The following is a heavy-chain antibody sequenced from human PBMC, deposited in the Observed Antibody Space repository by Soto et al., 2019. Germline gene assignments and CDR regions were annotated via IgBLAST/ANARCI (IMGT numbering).Heavy chain of an antibody. CDR1: GVCISSGY. V-gene: IGHV4-59*01. CDR2: ISHSGPR. J-gene: IGHJ4*02. D-gene: IGHD7-27*01. Sequence: PSETLALTCSVSGVCISSGYCTWIRQSPGKGLEWIGYISHSGPRHYRPSLQSRLTMSVDTSKNQVSLKLTSVTAANTAVYYCARGPGSNWGYLDHWGQGTQVTVSS. CDR3: ARGPGSNWGYLDH.